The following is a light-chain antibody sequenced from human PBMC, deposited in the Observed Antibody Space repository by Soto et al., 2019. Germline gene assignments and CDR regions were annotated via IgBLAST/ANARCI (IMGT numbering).Light chain of an antibody. CDR2: AAS. Sequence: EIVLTQSPGTLSLPPGERATLSCRASQSVSSSYLVWHQQKPGQAPRLLIYAASRRATGIPDRFSGSGSGTDFTLTISRLEPEDFAVYYCQQYGSSPWTSGQGTKVDIK. J-gene: IGKJ1*01. CDR1: QSVSSSY. V-gene: IGKV3-20*01. CDR3: QQYGSSPWT.